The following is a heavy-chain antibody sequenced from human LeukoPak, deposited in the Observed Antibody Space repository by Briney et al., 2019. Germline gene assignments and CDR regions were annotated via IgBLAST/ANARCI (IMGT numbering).Heavy chain of an antibody. CDR2: ISSGTSTM. CDR1: GFTFSDYY. V-gene: IGHV3-11*04. D-gene: IGHD3-3*01. CDR3: ARGITIFGVVTSLYYYYMDV. J-gene: IGHJ6*03. Sequence: PGGSLRLSCAASGFTFSDYYMSWIRQAPGKGLEWVSYISSGTSTMYYTDSVKGRFSISRDNAKNSLYLQMNSLRAEDTAVYYCARGITIFGVVTSLYYYYMDVWGRGTTVTVSS.